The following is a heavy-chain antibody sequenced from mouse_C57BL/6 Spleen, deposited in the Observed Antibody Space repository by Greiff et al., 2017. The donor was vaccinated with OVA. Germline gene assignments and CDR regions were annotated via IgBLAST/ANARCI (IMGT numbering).Heavy chain of an antibody. J-gene: IGHJ2*01. V-gene: IGHV1-59*01. CDR2: IDPSDSYT. D-gene: IGHD1-1*01. CDR3: ARSGDYYGSTPDY. CDR1: GYTFTSYW. Sequence: VQLQQPGAELVRPGTSVKLSCKASGYTFTSYWMHWVKQRPGQGLEWIGVIDPSDSYTNYNQKFKGKATLTVDTSSSTAYMQLSSLTSEDSAVYYCARSGDYYGSTPDYWGQGTTLTVSS.